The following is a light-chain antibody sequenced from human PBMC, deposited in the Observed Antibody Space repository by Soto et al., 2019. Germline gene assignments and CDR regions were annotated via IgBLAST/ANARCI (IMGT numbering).Light chain of an antibody. V-gene: IGLV2-23*02. CDR2: EVS. J-gene: IGLJ1*01. Sequence: QSVLTQPASVSGSPGQSITISCTGTSSHVGTYNLVSWYQQYSGKAPKLMIYEVSKRPSGVSNRFSGSKSGNTASLTISGLQVEDEADYYCCSYAGTNTYVLGTGTKLTVL. CDR1: SSHVGTYNL. CDR3: CSYAGTNTYV.